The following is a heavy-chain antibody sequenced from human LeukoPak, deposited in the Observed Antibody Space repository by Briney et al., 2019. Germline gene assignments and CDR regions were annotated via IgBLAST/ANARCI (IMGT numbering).Heavy chain of an antibody. J-gene: IGHJ4*02. V-gene: IGHV4-4*07. CDR1: GGSISSYY. CDR3: AREMYSSGWTFWYYFDY. D-gene: IGHD6-19*01. Sequence: SETLSLTCTVSGGSISSYYLSWIRQPAGKGLEWIGRIYTSGSTNYNPSLKSRVTMSVDTSKNQFSLKLSSVTAADTAVYYCAREMYSSGWTFWYYFDYWGQGTLVTVSS. CDR2: IYTSGST.